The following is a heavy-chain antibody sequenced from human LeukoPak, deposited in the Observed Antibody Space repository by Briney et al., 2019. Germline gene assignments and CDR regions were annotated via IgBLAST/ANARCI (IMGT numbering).Heavy chain of an antibody. CDR3: ARKYCSSTSCYVRYNWFDP. CDR2: INHSGST. J-gene: IGHJ5*02. D-gene: IGHD2-2*01. Sequence: KPSETLSLTCAVYGGSFSGYYWSWIRQPPGKGLEWIGEINHSGSTNYNPSLKSRVTISVDTSKNQFSLKLSSVTAADTAVYYCARKYCSSTSCYVRYNWFDPWGQGTLVTVSS. CDR1: GGSFSGYY. V-gene: IGHV4-34*01.